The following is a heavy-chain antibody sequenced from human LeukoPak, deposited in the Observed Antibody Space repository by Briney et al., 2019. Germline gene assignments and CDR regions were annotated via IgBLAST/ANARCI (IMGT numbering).Heavy chain of an antibody. D-gene: IGHD3-22*01. V-gene: IGHV3-23*01. CDR2: ISGSGGST. Sequence: GGSLRLSCAASGFTFSHHGMHWVRQAPGKGLEWVSAISGSGGSTYYADSVKGRFTISRDNSENTLYLQMNSLRAEDTAVYYCAKDTYYYDSSGYDPLFDYWGQGTLVTVSS. CDR3: AKDTYYYDSSGYDPLFDY. CDR1: GFTFSHHG. J-gene: IGHJ4*02.